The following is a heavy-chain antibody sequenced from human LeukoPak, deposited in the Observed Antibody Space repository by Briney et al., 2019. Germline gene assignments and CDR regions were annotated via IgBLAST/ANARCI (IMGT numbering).Heavy chain of an antibody. Sequence: ASETLSLTCTVSDGSIINNNHYWGWTRQPPGKGLEWIGSISYSGGTAYNPSLRSRVTISVDTSKNQFSLKVNSVTAADTAVYYCAREVEYYDSSGYRPHAFDIWGQGTLVTVSS. CDR2: ISYSGGT. CDR3: AREVEYYDSSGYRPHAFDI. J-gene: IGHJ3*02. CDR1: DGSIINNNHY. V-gene: IGHV4-39*02. D-gene: IGHD3-22*01.